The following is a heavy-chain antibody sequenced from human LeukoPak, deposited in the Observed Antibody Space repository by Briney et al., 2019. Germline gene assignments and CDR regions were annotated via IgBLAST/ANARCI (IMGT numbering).Heavy chain of an antibody. V-gene: IGHV3-48*03. D-gene: IGHD5-18*01. Sequence: GGSLRLSCAASGFTFSSYEMNWVRQAPGKGLEWVSYISSSGSTIYYADSGKGRFTISRDNAKNSLYLQMNSLRAEDTAVYYYAREKTAWGFDPWGQGTLVTVSS. J-gene: IGHJ5*02. CDR3: AREKTAWGFDP. CDR1: GFTFSSYE. CDR2: ISSSGSTI.